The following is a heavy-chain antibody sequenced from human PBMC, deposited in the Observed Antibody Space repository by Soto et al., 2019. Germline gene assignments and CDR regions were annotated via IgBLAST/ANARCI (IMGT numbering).Heavy chain of an antibody. V-gene: IGHV3-23*01. CDR2: ISATGGST. J-gene: IGHJ4*02. CDR3: AKGGAYCGGDCTRAY. CDR1: GFTFTSFA. Sequence: EVQLLESGGGLVQPGGSLRLSCAASGFTFTSFAMAWVRQAPVKGLEWVSGISATGGSTHYAGSVKGRFTNSRDNSRKPVYLQMNSLRAEDTAVYYCAKGGAYCGGDCTRAYWGQGTLVTVSS. D-gene: IGHD2-21*02.